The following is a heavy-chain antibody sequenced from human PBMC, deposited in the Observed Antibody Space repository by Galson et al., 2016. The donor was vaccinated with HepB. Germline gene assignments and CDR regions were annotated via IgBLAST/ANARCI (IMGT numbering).Heavy chain of an antibody. CDR3: ARGFAVPGRIDY. V-gene: IGHV3-33*01. J-gene: IGHJ4*03. CDR1: GLTFSTYG. Sequence: SLRLSCAASGLTFSTYGIHWVRQAPGKGLEWVAVIWYDGSNKYYGDSVKGRFTISRDNSKNTVYLQMNSLRAEDTAVYYCARGFAVPGRIDYWGQGTTVIVSS. D-gene: IGHD2-2*01. CDR2: IWYDGSNK.